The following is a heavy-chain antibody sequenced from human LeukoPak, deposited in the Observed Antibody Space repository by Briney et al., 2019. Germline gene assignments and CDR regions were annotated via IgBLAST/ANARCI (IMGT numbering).Heavy chain of an antibody. D-gene: IGHD6-19*01. CDR2: AYCTGEI. J-gene: IGHJ6*02. CDR3: GRHVSNGWDYHYGLDV. Sequence: SETLSLTCTVSGGSVASTGCYWGWIRQPPGKGLEWIGSAYCTGEIHSTPSLKSRLTISVDTSKNQFALTLTSVTAADTAVYYCGRHVSNGWDYHYGLDVWGQGTTVTVSS. V-gene: IGHV4-39*01. CDR1: GGSVASTGCY.